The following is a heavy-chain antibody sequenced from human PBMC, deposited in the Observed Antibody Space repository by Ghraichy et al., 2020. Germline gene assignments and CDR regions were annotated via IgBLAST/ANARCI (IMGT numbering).Heavy chain of an antibody. J-gene: IGHJ4*02. CDR3: ARDGDGNPYAGFDY. Sequence: ESLNISCTVSGAPISHFYWGWIRQPPGKGLEWIGYIHNSGGTNYDPSLKSRLTISIDTSKNQFSLKLSSATAADTAVYYCARDGDGNPYAGFDYWGQGALVTVSS. CDR1: GAPISHFY. V-gene: IGHV4-59*01. D-gene: IGHD5-24*01. CDR2: IHNSGGT.